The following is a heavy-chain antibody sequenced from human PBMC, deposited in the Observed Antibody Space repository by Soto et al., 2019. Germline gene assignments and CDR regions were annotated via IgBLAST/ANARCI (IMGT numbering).Heavy chain of an antibody. J-gene: IGHJ4*02. V-gene: IGHV3-30-3*01. CDR2: ISYDGSNK. D-gene: IGHD5-18*01. Sequence: GGSLRLSCAASGFTFSSYAMHWVRQAPGKGLEWVAVISYDGSNKYYADSVKGRFTISRDNSKNTLYLQMNSLRAEDTAVYYCARAVDTAMAPILVYWGQGTLVTVSS. CDR1: GFTFSSYA. CDR3: ARAVDTAMAPILVY.